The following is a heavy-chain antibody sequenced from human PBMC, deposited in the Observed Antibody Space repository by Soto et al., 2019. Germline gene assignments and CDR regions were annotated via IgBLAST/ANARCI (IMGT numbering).Heavy chain of an antibody. J-gene: IGHJ5*02. D-gene: IGHD6-19*01. V-gene: IGHV4-59*01. CDR3: ARERSGWYVGWFDP. Sequence: KPSETLSLTCTVSGGSIRSYYWSWIRQPPGKGLEWIGYIYYSGSTNYNPSLKSRVTISVDTSKNQFSLKLSSVTAADTAVYYCARERSGWYVGWFDPWGQGTLVTVSS. CDR2: IYYSGST. CDR1: GGSIRSYY.